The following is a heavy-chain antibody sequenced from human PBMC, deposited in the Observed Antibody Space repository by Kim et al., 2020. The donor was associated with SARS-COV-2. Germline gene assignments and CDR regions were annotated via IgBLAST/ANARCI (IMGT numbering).Heavy chain of an antibody. Sequence: SGPTLVNPTQTLTLTCTFSGFSLSTSGMCVSWIRQPPGKALEWLALIDWDDDKYYSTSLKTRLTISKDTSKNQVVLTMTNMDPVDTATYYCARIKADCGGDCQPLYYYYGMDVWGQGTTVTVSS. J-gene: IGHJ6*02. V-gene: IGHV2-70*01. D-gene: IGHD2-21*02. CDR1: GFSLSTSGMC. CDR3: ARIKADCGGDCQPLYYYYGMDV. CDR2: IDWDDDK.